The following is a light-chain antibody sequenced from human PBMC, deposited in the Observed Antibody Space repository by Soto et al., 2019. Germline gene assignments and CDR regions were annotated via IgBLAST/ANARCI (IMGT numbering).Light chain of an antibody. CDR3: SQGTHWPWT. Sequence: DVVMTQSPLSLPVTLGQPASISCTSSQSLIHSDGSTYLSWFQQRPGQSPRRLIYEVSDRDSGVPDRFSGSESGTDFTLKISRVEAEDVGVYYCSQGTHWPWTFGQGTEVEIK. CDR1: QSLIHSDGSTY. CDR2: EVS. V-gene: IGKV2-30*02. J-gene: IGKJ1*01.